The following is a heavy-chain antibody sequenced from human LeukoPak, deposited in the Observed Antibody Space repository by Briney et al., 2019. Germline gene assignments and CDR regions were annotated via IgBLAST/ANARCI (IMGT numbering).Heavy chain of an antibody. V-gene: IGHV1-69*06. Sequence: SVKVSCKASGGTFSSYAISWVRQAPGQGLEWMGGIIPIFGTANYAQKFQGRVTITADKSTSTAYMELSSLRSEDTAVYYCARNYGSGSFNWFDPWGQGTLVTVSS. D-gene: IGHD3-10*01. CDR1: GGTFSSYA. J-gene: IGHJ5*02. CDR3: ARNYGSGSFNWFDP. CDR2: IIPIFGTA.